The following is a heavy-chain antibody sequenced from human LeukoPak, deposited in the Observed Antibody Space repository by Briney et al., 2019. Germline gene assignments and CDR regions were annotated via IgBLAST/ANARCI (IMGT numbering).Heavy chain of an antibody. CDR2: ISGSGGST. Sequence: PGGSLRLSCAASGFTFSSYAMSWVRQAPGKGLEWVSAISGSGGSTYYADSVKGRFTISRDNSKNTLYLQMNSLRAEDTAVYYCAKVPPHYYGSGSYYRLLLDYYFDYWGQGTLVTVSS. CDR3: AKVPPHYYGSGSYYRLLLDYYFDY. J-gene: IGHJ4*02. V-gene: IGHV3-23*01. CDR1: GFTFSSYA. D-gene: IGHD3-10*01.